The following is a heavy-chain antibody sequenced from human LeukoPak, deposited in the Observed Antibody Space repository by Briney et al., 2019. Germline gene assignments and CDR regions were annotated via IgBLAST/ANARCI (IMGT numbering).Heavy chain of an antibody. Sequence: PSETLSLTCAVYGGSFSGYYWSWIRQPPGKGLEWIGEINHSGSTNYNPSLKSRVTISVDTSKNQFSLKLSSVTAADTAVYYCASRARLLWFGELFQYNWFDPWGQGTLVTVSS. D-gene: IGHD3-10*01. CDR3: ASRARLLWFGELFQYNWFDP. CDR2: INHSGST. V-gene: IGHV4-34*01. J-gene: IGHJ5*02. CDR1: GGSFSGYY.